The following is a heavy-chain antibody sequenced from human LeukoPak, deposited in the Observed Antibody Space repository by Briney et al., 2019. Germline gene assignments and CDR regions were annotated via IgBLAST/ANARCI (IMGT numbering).Heavy chain of an antibody. Sequence: PGGSLTLSCAASGFTFSSYSMNWVRQAPGKGLEWVSSISSSSSYIYYADSVEGRFTISRDNAKNSLYLQMNSLRAEDTAVYYCAREFFRRISSYYGMDVWGQGTTVTVSS. D-gene: IGHD6-6*01. J-gene: IGHJ6*02. CDR1: GFTFSSYS. CDR3: AREFFRRISSYYGMDV. V-gene: IGHV3-21*01. CDR2: ISSSSSYI.